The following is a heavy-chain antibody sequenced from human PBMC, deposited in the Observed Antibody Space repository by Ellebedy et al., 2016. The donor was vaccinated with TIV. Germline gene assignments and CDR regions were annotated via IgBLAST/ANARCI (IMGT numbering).Heavy chain of an antibody. Sequence: PGGSLRLSCAVSGFTVSSHYMTRVRQAPGKGLEWVSIIYAGGNTKYAESVKGRFTISRDSSDNTLYVQMNSLRVDDTAVYYCARIPYYHSSGWVTYFDYWGQGALVTVSS. CDR3: ARIPYYHSSGWVTYFDY. CDR2: IYAGGNT. CDR1: GFTVSSHY. V-gene: IGHV3-53*01. J-gene: IGHJ4*02. D-gene: IGHD3-22*01.